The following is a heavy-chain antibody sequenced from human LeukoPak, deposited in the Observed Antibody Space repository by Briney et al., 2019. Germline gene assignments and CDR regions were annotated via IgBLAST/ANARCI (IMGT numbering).Heavy chain of an antibody. CDR3: VRDLWNYYDSSGYYYEDY. V-gene: IGHV3-74*01. Sequence: GGSLRLSCAASGFSFSSHWMHWVRQAPGKGFVWVSRINSDGSITSNADSVKGRFTNSRDNAKNTLFLQMNSLRAEDTAVYYCVRDLWNYYDSSGYYYEDYWGQGTLVTVSS. CDR2: INSDGSIT. CDR1: GFSFSSHW. D-gene: IGHD3-22*01. J-gene: IGHJ4*02.